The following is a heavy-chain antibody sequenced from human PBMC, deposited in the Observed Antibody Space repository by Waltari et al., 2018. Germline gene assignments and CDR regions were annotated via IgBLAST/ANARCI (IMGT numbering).Heavy chain of an antibody. V-gene: IGHV4-59*01. Sequence: QVQLQESGPGLVKPSETLSITCTVSGGSISSYYWSWIRQPPGKGLEWIGYIYYSGSTNYNPSLKSRVTISVDTSKNQFSLKLSSVTAADTAVYYCARAYSSSWYYWYFDLWGRGTLVTVSS. CDR1: GGSISSYY. CDR3: ARAYSSSWYYWYFDL. J-gene: IGHJ2*01. D-gene: IGHD6-13*01. CDR2: IYYSGST.